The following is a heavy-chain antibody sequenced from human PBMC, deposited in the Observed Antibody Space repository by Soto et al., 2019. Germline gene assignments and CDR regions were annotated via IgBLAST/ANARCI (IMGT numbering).Heavy chain of an antibody. CDR3: AHAAIVEPWFDY. V-gene: IGHV3-30*03. D-gene: IGHD2-21*01. CDR2: MSHDGSNQ. Sequence: GGCLRLSCAASGFTFSRDGMHWVRQAPGKGLEWVAAMSHDGSNQYYADSVKGRFSISRDNSKNTLYLQMNILRTEDTAVYYCAHAAIVEPWFDYWGQGTLVTVSS. CDR1: GFTFSRDG. J-gene: IGHJ4*02.